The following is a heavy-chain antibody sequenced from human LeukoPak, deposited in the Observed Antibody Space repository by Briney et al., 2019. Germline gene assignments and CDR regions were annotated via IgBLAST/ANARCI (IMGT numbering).Heavy chain of an antibody. CDR2: IDPGDSDT. V-gene: IGHV5-51*01. Sequence: GESLKISGHVSGYSFTNYWIGWVRQMPGKGLEWMRSIDPGDSDTRYSPSFQGQVTISADKSISTAYLQWSSLKASDTAMYYCARHWRPKGITMIRGVRPYYYMDVWGKGTTVTVSS. J-gene: IGHJ6*03. CDR3: ARHWRPKGITMIRGVRPYYYMDV. D-gene: IGHD3-10*01. CDR1: GYSFTNYW.